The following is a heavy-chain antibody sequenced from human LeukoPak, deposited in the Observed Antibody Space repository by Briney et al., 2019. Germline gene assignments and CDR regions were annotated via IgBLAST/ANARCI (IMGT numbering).Heavy chain of an antibody. CDR1: GFTVSNNH. J-gene: IGHJ6*02. Sequence: GGSLRLSCGASGFTVSNNHMSWVRQAPGKGLEWVSITYSDGTTYYADSVKGRFTISRGNSRNTLYVQMNSLRAEDTAVYFCARDRVEVTTSMLGGVKRTVTDYYGMDVWGQGTTVTVSS. V-gene: IGHV3-53*01. CDR3: ARDRVEVTTSMLGGVKRTVTDYYGMDV. CDR2: TYSDGTT. D-gene: IGHD3-16*01.